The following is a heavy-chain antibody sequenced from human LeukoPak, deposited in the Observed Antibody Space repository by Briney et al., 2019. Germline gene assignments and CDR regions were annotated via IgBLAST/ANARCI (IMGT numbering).Heavy chain of an antibody. CDR2: ISSSSSYI. Sequence: GGSLRLSCAASGFTFSSYSMNWVRQAPGKGLEWVSSISSSSSYIYYADSVKGRFTISRDNAKNSLYLQMNSLRAEDTAVYYCASSGGLLFLRGSYGGNIWGQGTLVTVSS. D-gene: IGHD4-23*01. V-gene: IGHV3-21*01. J-gene: IGHJ4*02. CDR3: ASSGGLLFLRGSYGGNI. CDR1: GFTFSSYS.